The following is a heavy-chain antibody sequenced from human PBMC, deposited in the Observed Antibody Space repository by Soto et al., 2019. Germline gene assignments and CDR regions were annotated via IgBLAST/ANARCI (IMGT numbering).Heavy chain of an antibody. Sequence: PSETLSLTCSVPGGPMDHWWSWVRQPPGKGLEWIGEIYHSGGTNYNPSLESRVTISVDKSKNQFSLMLTSMTAADTAVYYCARGFAIGWYTYLFDLWSQGPLVTVSS. V-gene: IGHV4-4*02. CDR1: GGPMDHW. CDR3: ARGFAIGWYTYLFDL. J-gene: IGHJ4*02. D-gene: IGHD6-19*01. CDR2: IYHSGGT.